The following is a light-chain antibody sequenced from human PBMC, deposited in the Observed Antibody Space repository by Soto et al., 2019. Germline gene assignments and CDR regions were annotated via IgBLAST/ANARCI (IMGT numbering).Light chain of an antibody. V-gene: IGKV2-28*01. CDR2: LGS. Sequence: DIFITQCPLSLPVTPGEPASISCRSSQSLLHSNGYNYLDWYLQKPGQSPQLLIYLGSNRASGVPDRFSGSGSGTDFTLKISRVEAEDVGVYYCMQALQTLLTFGGGTKVDIK. J-gene: IGKJ4*01. CDR1: QSLLHSNGYNY. CDR3: MQALQTLLT.